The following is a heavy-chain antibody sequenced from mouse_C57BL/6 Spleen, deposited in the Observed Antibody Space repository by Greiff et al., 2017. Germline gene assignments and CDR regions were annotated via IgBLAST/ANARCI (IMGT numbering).Heavy chain of an antibody. V-gene: IGHV1-34*01. Sequence: VQLQQSGPELVKPGASVKMSCKASGYTFTDYYMHWVKQSHGKSLEWIGYISPNNGGNGYNQKFKGKSTLPVAKSSSTAYMQLSSLTSEDSAVYYCARRYYDYDVLDYWGQGTTLTVSS. CDR3: ARRYYDYDVLDY. J-gene: IGHJ2*01. D-gene: IGHD2-4*01. CDR2: ISPNNGGN. CDR1: GYTFTDYY.